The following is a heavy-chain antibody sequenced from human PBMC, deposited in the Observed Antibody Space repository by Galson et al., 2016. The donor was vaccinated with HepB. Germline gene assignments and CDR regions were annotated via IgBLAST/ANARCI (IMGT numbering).Heavy chain of an antibody. V-gene: IGHV4-4*02. CDR2: IYHSGST. Sequence: SETLSLTCAVSGGSISSSNWWSWVRQPPGKGLEWIGEIYHSGSTNYNPSLKSRVTISVDKSKNQVSLKLSSVTAADTAVYYCARGSVTTSPAFDYWGQGTLVTVSS. CDR3: ARGSVTTSPAFDY. CDR1: GGSISSSNW. D-gene: IGHD4-17*01. J-gene: IGHJ4*02.